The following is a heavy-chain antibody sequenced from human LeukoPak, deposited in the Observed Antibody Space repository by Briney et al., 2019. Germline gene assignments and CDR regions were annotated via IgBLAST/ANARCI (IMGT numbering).Heavy chain of an antibody. Sequence: GESLKISCQGSGYSFTRYWIGWVRQMPGKGLEWMGIIYPGDSDTRYSPSFQGQVTISADKSISTAYLQWSSLKASDTAMYYCARHRVSYLSTVTTSEHYGMDVWGQGTTVTVSS. CDR2: IYPGDSDT. CDR1: GYSFTRYW. D-gene: IGHD4-17*01. J-gene: IGHJ6*02. CDR3: ARHRVSYLSTVTTSEHYGMDV. V-gene: IGHV5-51*01.